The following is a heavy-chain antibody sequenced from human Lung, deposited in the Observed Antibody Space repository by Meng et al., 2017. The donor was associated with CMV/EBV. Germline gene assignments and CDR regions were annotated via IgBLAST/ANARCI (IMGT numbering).Heavy chain of an antibody. Sequence: ASVXVSCKASGYTFTGYYMHWVRQAPGQGLEWMGWINPNSGGTNYAQKFQGRVTMTGDTSISTAYMELSKLRSDDTAVYYCARDGGGLYYFDYWGQGTLVTVSS. V-gene: IGHV1-2*02. D-gene: IGHD2-15*01. CDR1: GYTFTGYY. CDR2: INPNSGGT. J-gene: IGHJ4*02. CDR3: ARDGGGLYYFDY.